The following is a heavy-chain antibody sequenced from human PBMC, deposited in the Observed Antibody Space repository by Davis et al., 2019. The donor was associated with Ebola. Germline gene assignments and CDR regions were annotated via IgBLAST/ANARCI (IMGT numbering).Heavy chain of an antibody. V-gene: IGHV5-51*01. Sequence: GESLKISCKGSGYSFTNYWIVWVRQMPGKGLEWMGNIYPGDSDTRYSPSFQGQVTLSADKYSTTAYLQWRSLKASDTAMYYCARRTVYTTGGYDYWGQGTLVTVSS. CDR3: ARRTVYTTGGYDY. CDR2: IYPGDSDT. J-gene: IGHJ4*02. CDR1: GYSFTNYW. D-gene: IGHD6-19*01.